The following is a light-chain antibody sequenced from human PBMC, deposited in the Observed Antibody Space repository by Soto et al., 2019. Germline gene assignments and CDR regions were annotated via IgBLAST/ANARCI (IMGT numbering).Light chain of an antibody. CDR1: LRISKY. J-gene: IGKJ4*01. CDR3: QQSHRTPLT. Sequence: DIEVIQSPSSLSASVGDRVTITCRASLRISKYLNWYQQLPGKAPKLLIYGASSLQSGVPSRFSGSGSGTDFTLTISGLQPEDSATYYCQQSHRTPLTFGGGTKLEI. CDR2: GAS. V-gene: IGKV1-39*01.